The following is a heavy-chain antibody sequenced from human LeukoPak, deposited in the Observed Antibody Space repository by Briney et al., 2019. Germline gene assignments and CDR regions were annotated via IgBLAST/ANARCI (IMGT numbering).Heavy chain of an antibody. V-gene: IGHV3-23*01. CDR1: GFTFSNYA. CDR3: AKSLRFEDYTNLPFDY. J-gene: IGHJ4*02. Sequence: GGSLRLYCATSGFTFSNYAMNCVCQAPGKGLEWVSAISGVGSSIYYTDSVRGRFTISRDNSENTLYLHMNSLRAEDTAVYYCAKSLRFEDYTNLPFDYWGQGTVVTVSS. D-gene: IGHD3-10*01. CDR2: ISGVGSSI.